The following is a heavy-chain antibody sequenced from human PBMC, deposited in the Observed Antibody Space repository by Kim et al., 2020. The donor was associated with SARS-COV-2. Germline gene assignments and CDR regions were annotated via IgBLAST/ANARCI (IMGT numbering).Heavy chain of an antibody. J-gene: IGHJ3*02. CDR1: GYTLTELS. CDR2: FDPEDGET. Sequence: ASVKVSCKVSGYTLTELSMHWVRQAPGKGLEWMGGFDPEDGETIYAQKFQGRVTMIEDTSTDTAYMELSSLRSEDTAEDYCATASYTYPDAFDIWGQGTM. V-gene: IGHV1-24*01. D-gene: IGHD1-1*01. CDR3: ATASYTYPDAFDI.